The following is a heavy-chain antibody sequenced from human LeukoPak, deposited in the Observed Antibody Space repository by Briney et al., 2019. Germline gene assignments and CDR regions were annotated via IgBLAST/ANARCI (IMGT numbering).Heavy chain of an antibody. Sequence: GGSLRLSCAASGFTSGFTFNNYAMMWVRQAPGKGLEWVSTISGSGGSTHYADSVKGRFTVSRDNYKNTLSLQMKSLRAEDTAVYYCAKTSVAGTRYNYYAMDVWGQGTTVTVSS. D-gene: IGHD6-13*01. J-gene: IGHJ6*02. CDR3: AKTSVAGTRYNYYAMDV. CDR1: GFTFNNYA. V-gene: IGHV3-23*01. CDR2: ISGSGGST.